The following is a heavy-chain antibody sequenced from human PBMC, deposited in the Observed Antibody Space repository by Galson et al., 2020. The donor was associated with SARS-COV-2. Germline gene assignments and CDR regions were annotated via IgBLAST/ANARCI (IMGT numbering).Heavy chain of an antibody. V-gene: IGHV4-59*10. CDR2: IYSTGST. D-gene: IGHD3-22*01. CDR3: ARHSSGDY. Sequence: PAGGGLEWIGRIYSTGSTTYNPSLESRVTMSVDTSKNQFSLKLNSVTAADTAVYYCARHSSGDYWGQGTLVTVSS. J-gene: IGHJ4*02.